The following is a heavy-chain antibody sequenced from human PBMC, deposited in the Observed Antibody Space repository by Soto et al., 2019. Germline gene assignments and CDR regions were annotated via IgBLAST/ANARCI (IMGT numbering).Heavy chain of an antibody. J-gene: IGHJ4*02. V-gene: IGHV3-30*18. CDR2: IGYDGSNK. CDR1: GVTFSIYG. CDR3: AKGAGFSSGWYRLGRTGSVDY. D-gene: IGHD6-19*01. Sequence: PVGSLRLSCAASGVTFSIYGMHWVRQAPGKGLEWVAVIGYDGSNKYYVDSVKGRFTISRDNSKNTLYLQMNSLRTEDTAVYYYAKGAGFSSGWYRLGRTGSVDYWGQGTLVTVSS.